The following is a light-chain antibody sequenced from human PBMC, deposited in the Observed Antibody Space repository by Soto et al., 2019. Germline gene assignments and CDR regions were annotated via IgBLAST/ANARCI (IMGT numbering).Light chain of an antibody. CDR2: GAS. CDR3: QQYYNWPIT. CDR1: QIVSSN. J-gene: IGKJ5*01. Sequence: EIVMTQSPATLSVSPGERSTLSCRANQIVSSNLAWYQQKPGQXPRXXIYGASTRSTGIPGRFSGSGSGTELTLTISSLQSEDFEVYYCQQYYNWPITFGQGTRLEIK. V-gene: IGKV3-15*01.